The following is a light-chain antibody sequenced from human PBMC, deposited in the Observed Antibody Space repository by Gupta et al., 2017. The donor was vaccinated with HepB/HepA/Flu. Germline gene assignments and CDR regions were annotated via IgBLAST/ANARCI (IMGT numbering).Light chain of an antibody. J-gene: IGLJ2*01. V-gene: IGLV1-44*01. CDR2: FNN. CDR3: AAWDDSLKGVV. CDR1: SSNIGSNT. Sequence: QSVLPPPPSASGTPAQRVAISCSGSSSNIGSNTVSWYQQFPGTAPKLLVFFNNQRPSGVPDRVSGSKSGTSASLAISGLQSDDEADYYCAAWDDSLKGVVFGGGTKLTAL.